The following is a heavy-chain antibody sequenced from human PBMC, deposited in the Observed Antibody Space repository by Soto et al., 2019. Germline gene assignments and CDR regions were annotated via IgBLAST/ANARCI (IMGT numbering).Heavy chain of an antibody. CDR1: GFTFDDYT. D-gene: IGHD3-10*01. CDR2: ISWDGGST. Sequence: GGSLRLSCAASGFTFDDYTMHWVRQAPGKGLEWVSLISWDGGSTYYADSVKGRFTISRDNSKNSLYLQMNSLRTEDTALYYCAKDIRRFGDSGYYGMDVWGQGTTVTVSS. CDR3: AKDIRRFGDSGYYGMDV. V-gene: IGHV3-43*01. J-gene: IGHJ6*02.